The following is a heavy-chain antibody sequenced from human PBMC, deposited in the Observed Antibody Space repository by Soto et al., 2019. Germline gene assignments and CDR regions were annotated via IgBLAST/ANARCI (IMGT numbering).Heavy chain of an antibody. CDR1: GGTFSSYA. D-gene: IGHD5-18*01. CDR2: IIPIFGTA. CDR3: ARDVRGYHPGPYYFDY. J-gene: IGHJ4*02. V-gene: IGHV1-69*12. Sequence: QVQLVQSGAEVKKPGSSVKVSCKASGGTFSSYAISWVRQAPGQGLEWMGGIIPIFGTANYAQKFQGRVTITEDESTSTAYMEMSSLRSEDTAVYYCARDVRGYHPGPYYFDYWGQGTLVTVSS.